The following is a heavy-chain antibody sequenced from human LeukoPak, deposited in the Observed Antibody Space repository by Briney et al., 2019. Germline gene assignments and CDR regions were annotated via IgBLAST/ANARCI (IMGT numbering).Heavy chain of an antibody. D-gene: IGHD3-10*01. J-gene: IGHJ5*02. Sequence: ASVKVSRKVSGYTLTELSMHWVRQAPGKGLEWMGGFDPEDGETIYAQKFQGRVTMTGDTSTDTAYMELSSLRSEDTAVYYCATGRGTMVRGVIRGVWFDPWGQGTLVTVSS. CDR2: FDPEDGET. V-gene: IGHV1-24*01. CDR1: GYTLTELS. CDR3: ATGRGTMVRGVIRGVWFDP.